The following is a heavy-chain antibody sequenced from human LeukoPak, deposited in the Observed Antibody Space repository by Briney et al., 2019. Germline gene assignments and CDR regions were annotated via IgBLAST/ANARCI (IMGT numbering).Heavy chain of an antibody. D-gene: IGHD3-10*01. CDR1: GGSISTYV. V-gene: IGHV4-4*07. J-gene: IGHJ5*02. Sequence: SETLSLTCTVSGGSISTYVWTWVRQPAGKGLEWIGRIFDTGSTMYNPSLESRVSVSLDTSKNQFSLKLSSVTAADTAVYYCARESITMVRGVTYNWFDPWGQGTLVTVSS. CDR2: IFDTGST. CDR3: ARESITMVRGVTYNWFDP.